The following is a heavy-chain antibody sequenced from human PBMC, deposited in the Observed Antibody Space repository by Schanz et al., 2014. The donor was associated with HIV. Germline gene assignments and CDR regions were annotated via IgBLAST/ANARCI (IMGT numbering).Heavy chain of an antibody. Sequence: VQLVESGGGLVKRGGSLRLSCAASGFSFSDYYMSWIRQAPGKGLEWVSYISSTGNTIYYVDSVKGRFTISRDNAKNSLYLQINSLRAEDTAVYYCARETIQLCPDYWGQGTLVTVSS. J-gene: IGHJ4*02. CDR1: GFSFSDYY. CDR2: ISSTGNTI. CDR3: ARETIQLCPDY. V-gene: IGHV3-11*01. D-gene: IGHD5-18*01.